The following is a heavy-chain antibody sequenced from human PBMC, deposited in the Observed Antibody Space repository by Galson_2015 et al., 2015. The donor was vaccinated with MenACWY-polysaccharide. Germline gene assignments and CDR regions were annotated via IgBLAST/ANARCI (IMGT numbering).Heavy chain of an antibody. D-gene: IGHD1-1*01. CDR1: GFTFSRYW. V-gene: IGHV3-74*01. Sequence: SLRLSCAASGFTFSRYWMHWLHQAPGKGLVWVSRINGDGNSTNCADSVKGRFTISRDNAKNTLYLQMNSLRAEDTAVYYCTKDFDWNDGHWGQGTLVSVSS. J-gene: IGHJ4*02. CDR3: TKDFDWNDGH. CDR2: INGDGNST.